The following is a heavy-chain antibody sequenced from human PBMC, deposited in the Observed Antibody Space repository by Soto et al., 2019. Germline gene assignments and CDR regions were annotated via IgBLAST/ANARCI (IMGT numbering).Heavy chain of an antibody. Sequence: QVKLVQSGAEVKKPGSSVKVSCKASGGSFSSYAISWVRQAPGQGLEWMGGIIPIFGTANYAQKFQGRVTISADESTSTAYMYLSSLRSEDTAMYYCARAGWELMYWFDPWGQGTLVTVSS. D-gene: IGHD3-10*01. J-gene: IGHJ5*02. CDR3: ARAGWELMYWFDP. CDR2: IIPIFGTA. V-gene: IGHV1-69*12. CDR1: GGSFSSYA.